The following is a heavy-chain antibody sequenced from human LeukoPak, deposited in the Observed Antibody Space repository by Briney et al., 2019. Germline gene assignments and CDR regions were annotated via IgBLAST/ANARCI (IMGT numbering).Heavy chain of an antibody. V-gene: IGHV4-34*01. J-gene: IGHJ3*02. D-gene: IGHD5-12*01. Sequence: PSETLSLTCAVYGGSFSGYCWSWIRQPPGKGLEWIGEINHSGSTNYNPSLKSRVTISADTSKNQFSLKLSSVTAADTAVYYCARAPTWINAFDIWGQGTMVTVSS. CDR3: ARAPTWINAFDI. CDR2: INHSGST. CDR1: GGSFSGYC.